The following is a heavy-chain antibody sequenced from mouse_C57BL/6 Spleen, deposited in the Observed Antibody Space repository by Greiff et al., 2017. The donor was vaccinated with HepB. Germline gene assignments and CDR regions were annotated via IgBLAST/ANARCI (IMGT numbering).Heavy chain of an antibody. CDR2: IYPSDSET. CDR1: GYTFTSYW. Sequence: QVQLQQPGAELVRPGSSVKLSCKASGYTFTSYWMDWVKQRPGQGLEWIGNIYPSDSETHYNQKFKDKATLTVDKSSSTAYMQLSSLTSEDSAVYYCARDYRYWYFDVWGTGTTVTVSS. J-gene: IGHJ1*03. CDR3: ARDYRYWYFDV. V-gene: IGHV1-61*01. D-gene: IGHD1-1*02.